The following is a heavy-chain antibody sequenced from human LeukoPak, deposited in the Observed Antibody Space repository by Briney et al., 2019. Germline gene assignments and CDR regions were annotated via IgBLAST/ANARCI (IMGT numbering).Heavy chain of an antibody. D-gene: IGHD2-2*02. J-gene: IGHJ3*01. V-gene: IGHV5-51*01. Sequence: PGESLKISCEASGFNFNNYWVGWVRQMPGKGLEWMGIIYPGDYDTRYSPSFQGHVTISVDKSISTAYLQWCSLRASDTAMYFCAGHSFDTVDAFDVWGQGTIVTVSA. CDR3: AGHSFDTVDAFDV. CDR2: IYPGDYDT. CDR1: GFNFNNYW.